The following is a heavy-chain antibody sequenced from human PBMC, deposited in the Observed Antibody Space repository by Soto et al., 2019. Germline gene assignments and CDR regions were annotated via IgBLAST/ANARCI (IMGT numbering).Heavy chain of an antibody. V-gene: IGHV3-23*01. CDR3: AKAYYYDSSGYYYGYFDY. J-gene: IGHJ4*02. D-gene: IGHD3-22*01. CDR2: ISGSGGST. Sequence: VSLRLSCAASGFTFSSYAMSWVRQAPGKGLEWVSAISGSGGSTYYADSVKGRFTISRDNSKNTLYLQMNSLRAEDTAVYYCAKAYYYDSSGYYYGYFDYWGQGTLVTVSS. CDR1: GFTFSSYA.